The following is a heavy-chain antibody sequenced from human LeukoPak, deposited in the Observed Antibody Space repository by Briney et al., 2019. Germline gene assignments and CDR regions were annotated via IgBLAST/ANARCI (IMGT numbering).Heavy chain of an antibody. CDR2: IRYDGSDR. CDR3: AKGLRKDYGDYAGPDS. D-gene: IGHD4-17*01. CDR1: GFTFSDYG. V-gene: IGHV3-30*02. J-gene: IGHJ4*02. Sequence: GGSLRLSCATSGFTFSDYGMHWVRQAPGKGLEWGTFIRYDGSDRKYADSVKGRFTISRDNSKNTLYVQMNSLRVEDTAVYYCAKGLRKDYGDYAGPDSWGRGTLVTVSS.